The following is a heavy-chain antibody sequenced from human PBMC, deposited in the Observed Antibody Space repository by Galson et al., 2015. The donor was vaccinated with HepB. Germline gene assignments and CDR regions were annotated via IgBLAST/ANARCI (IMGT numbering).Heavy chain of an antibody. V-gene: IGHV1-24*01. J-gene: IGHJ6*03. D-gene: IGHD2-2*01. CDR2: FDPEDGET. CDR3: ATGCSSTSCYGDYYYYYMDV. CDR1: GYTLTELS. Sequence: SCKVSGYTLTELSMHWVRQAPGKGLEWMGGFDPEDGETIYAQKFQGRVTMTEDTSTDTAYMELSSLRSEDTAVYYCATGCSSTSCYGDYYYYYMDVWGKGTTVTVSS.